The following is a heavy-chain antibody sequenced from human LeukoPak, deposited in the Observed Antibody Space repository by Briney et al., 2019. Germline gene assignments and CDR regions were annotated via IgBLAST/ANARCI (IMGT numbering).Heavy chain of an antibody. CDR2: IKSQTHGGTA. Sequence: GGSLRLSCAVSGLTLSNVWMNWVRQALGKGLEWVGRIKSQTHGGTADFAAPVRGRFSISRDDSKNTLYLQMNSLTTEDTAVYYCSQGSGQYYDFWGQGTLVTVSS. V-gene: IGHV3-15*07. D-gene: IGHD3-22*01. CDR3: SQGSGQYYDF. J-gene: IGHJ4*02. CDR1: GLTLSNVW.